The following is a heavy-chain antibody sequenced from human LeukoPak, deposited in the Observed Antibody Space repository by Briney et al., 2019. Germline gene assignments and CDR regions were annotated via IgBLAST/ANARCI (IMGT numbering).Heavy chain of an antibody. CDR3: ARARWTSTVTTYYLDY. Sequence: GASVKVSCKASGYIFTDYVIQWVRQAPGQGLEWMGWINAGNGKTKYSQKFQGRVTITRDTSASTAYMELSGLRSEDTAVYYCARARWTSTVTTYYLDYWGQGTLVTVSS. V-gene: IGHV1-3*01. CDR1: GYIFTDYV. D-gene: IGHD4-17*01. CDR2: INAGNGKT. J-gene: IGHJ4*02.